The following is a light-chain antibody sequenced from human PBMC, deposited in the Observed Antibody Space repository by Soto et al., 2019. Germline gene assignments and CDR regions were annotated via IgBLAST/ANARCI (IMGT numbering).Light chain of an antibody. CDR2: KTS. V-gene: IGKV1-39*01. CDR1: QSVNKF. CDR3: QQTYSTPQT. J-gene: IGKJ1*01. Sequence: DIQMTQSPSSLSASVGDRITITCRASQSVNKFLNWYQQKPGRAPTLLVYKTSTLQDGVPSRFSGSESGTDFTLTINNLQPGDSATYYCQQTYSTPQTFGRGTTVEVK.